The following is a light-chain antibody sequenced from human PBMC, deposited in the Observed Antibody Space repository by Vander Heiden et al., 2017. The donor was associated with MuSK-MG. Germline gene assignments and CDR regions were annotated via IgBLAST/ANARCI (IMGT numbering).Light chain of an antibody. CDR3: QQYNSYPYT. J-gene: IGKJ2*01. Sequence: DIQMTQSPSTLCASVGDRVTIAFRASQSISSWLAWYQQKPGKAPKLLIYKASSLESGVPSRFSGSGSGTEFTLTISSLQPDDFATYSCQQYNSYPYTFGQGTKLEIK. CDR2: KAS. V-gene: IGKV1-5*03. CDR1: QSISSW.